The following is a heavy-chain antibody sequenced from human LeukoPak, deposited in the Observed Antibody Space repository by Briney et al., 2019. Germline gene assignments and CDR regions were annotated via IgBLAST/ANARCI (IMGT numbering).Heavy chain of an antibody. CDR2: ISAYHGNT. CDR1: GYTFTSYG. V-gene: IGHV1-18*01. Sequence: ASVKVSCKASGYTFTSYGISWVRQAPAQGLEWMGWISAYHGNTNYAQKLQGRVTMTTDTSTSTAYMELRSLRSDDTAVYYCARDLKRLTSGWITAAAGDYWGQGTLVTVSS. D-gene: IGHD6-19*01. CDR3: ARDLKRLTSGWITAAAGDY. J-gene: IGHJ4*02.